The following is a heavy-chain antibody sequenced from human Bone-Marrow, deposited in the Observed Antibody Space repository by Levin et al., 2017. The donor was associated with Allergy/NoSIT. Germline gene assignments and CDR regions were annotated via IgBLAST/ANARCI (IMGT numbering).Heavy chain of an antibody. Sequence: GESLKISCAASGFIFSSYWMSWVRQAPGKGLEWVANIKQDGSEKYYVDSVQGRFTISRDNAKNSLYLQLNSLRAEDTGVYYCARVWANTYYDIPHRYFDYWGQGTLVTVSS. CDR3: ARVWANTYYDIPHRYFDY. D-gene: IGHD3-22*01. CDR2: IKQDGSEK. V-gene: IGHV3-7*01. J-gene: IGHJ4*02. CDR1: GFIFSSYW.